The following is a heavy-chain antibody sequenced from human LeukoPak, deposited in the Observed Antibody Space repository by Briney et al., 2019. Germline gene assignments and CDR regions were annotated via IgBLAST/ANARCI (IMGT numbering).Heavy chain of an antibody. CDR2: LYYSGNT. Sequence: PSETLSLTCTVSGGSISSYYWHWIRQPPGKGLEWIGYLYYSGNTYYNPSLEGRVTISVDTSKNHFSVKLSSVTAADTAVYYCARSQNYYGSGDYWSQGTLVTVSS. CDR1: GGSISSYY. V-gene: IGHV4-59*01. D-gene: IGHD3-10*01. J-gene: IGHJ4*02. CDR3: ARSQNYYGSGDY.